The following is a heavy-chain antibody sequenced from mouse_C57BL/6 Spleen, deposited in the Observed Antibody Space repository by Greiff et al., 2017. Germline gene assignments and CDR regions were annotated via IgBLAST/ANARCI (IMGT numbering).Heavy chain of an antibody. CDR1: GYTFTSYG. CDR3: ALSYYGSSYGFAY. D-gene: IGHD1-1*01. V-gene: IGHV1-81*01. CDR2: IYPRSGNT. J-gene: IGHJ3*01. Sequence: VQLQQSGAELARPGASVKLSCKASGYTFTSYGISWVKQRTGQGLEWIGEIYPRSGNTYYNEKFKGKATLTVDKSSSTAYMQLSSLTSEDSAVYYCALSYYGSSYGFAYWGQGTLVTVSA.